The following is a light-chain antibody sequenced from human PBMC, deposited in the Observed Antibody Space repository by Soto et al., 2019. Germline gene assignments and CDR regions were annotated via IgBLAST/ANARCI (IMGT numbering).Light chain of an antibody. V-gene: IGLV1-44*01. CDR2: SNN. CDR1: SSNIGSNT. Sequence: QSVLTQPPSASGTPGQRVTISCSGSSSNIGSNTVNWYQQLPGTAPKLLIYSNNQRPSGVPDRFSGSKSGTSASLAISGLQFGDEVVYYCAAWDDILNGFYVFGTGSKVT. CDR3: AAWDDILNGFYV. J-gene: IGLJ1*01.